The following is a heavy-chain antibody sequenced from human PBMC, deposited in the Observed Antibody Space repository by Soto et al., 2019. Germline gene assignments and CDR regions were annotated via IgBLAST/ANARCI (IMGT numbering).Heavy chain of an antibody. CDR3: AIDWGLSSAMVHYGVDV. V-gene: IGHV1-69*01. D-gene: IGHD3-10*01. Sequence: QVQLVQSGAEVKKPGSSVKVSCKASGGTFSSYAISWVRQAPGQGLEWMGGIIPILGTANYAQKFQGRVTFTADECTSTAYMELSSLRSDDPAVYYCAIDWGLSSAMVHYGVDVWGQGTTVTVSS. J-gene: IGHJ6*02. CDR2: IIPILGTA. CDR1: GGTFSSYA.